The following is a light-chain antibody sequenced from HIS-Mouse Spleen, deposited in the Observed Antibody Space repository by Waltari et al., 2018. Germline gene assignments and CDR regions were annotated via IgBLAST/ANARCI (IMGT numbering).Light chain of an antibody. J-gene: IGLJ2*01. V-gene: IGLV3-10*01. CDR3: YSTDSSGNHRV. Sequence: SYELTQPPSVSVSPGQTARITCSGDALPKKYAYWYQQKSGQAPVLAIKEENKRPSGIPERFSGSSSGKMATLTISGAQVEDEADYYCYSTDSSGNHRVFGGGTKLTVL. CDR2: EEN. CDR1: ALPKKY.